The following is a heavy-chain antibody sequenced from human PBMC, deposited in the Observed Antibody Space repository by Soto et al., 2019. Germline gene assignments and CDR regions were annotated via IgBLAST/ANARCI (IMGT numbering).Heavy chain of an antibody. V-gene: IGHV5-51*01. D-gene: IGHD3-22*01. J-gene: IGHJ6*02. CDR2: IYPGDSDT. CDR3: ARHGTRVYDDSSDYYCYGKDV. CDR1: GYSFTIHW. Sequence: PGAALKISWNGPGYSFTIHWIGWVRPMPGKGLEWMGIIYPGDSDTRYSPSFQGQVTISAHKSISTAHLQWGSLKAAATAMYYCARHGTRVYDDSSDYYCYGKDVWGQGTTVTVSS.